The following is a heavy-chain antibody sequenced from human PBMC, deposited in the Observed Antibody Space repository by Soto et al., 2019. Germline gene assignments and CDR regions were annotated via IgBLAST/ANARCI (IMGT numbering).Heavy chain of an antibody. CDR3: AREAHSSGRYGWFDP. D-gene: IGHD6-19*01. CDR1: AGSINDYY. CDR2: VYSGGSS. Sequence: PSEPLSLTCNVFAGSINDYYWSWIRQPPGMRLEWIGFVYSGGSSNYNPSFKSRVTISLETSKNQFSLRLTSLTAEDTAVYYCAREAHSSGRYGWFDPWGQGTLVTVSS. J-gene: IGHJ5*02. V-gene: IGHV4-59*01.